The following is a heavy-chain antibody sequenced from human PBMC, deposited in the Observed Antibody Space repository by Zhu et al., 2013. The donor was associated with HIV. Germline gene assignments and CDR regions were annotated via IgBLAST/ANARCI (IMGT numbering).Heavy chain of an antibody. D-gene: IGHD2-21*02. CDR1: GGTFSSYA. CDR2: IIPIFGTA. J-gene: IGHJ3*02. Sequence: QVQLVQSGAEVKKPGSSVKVSCKASGGTFSSYAISWVRQAPGQGLEWMGGIIPIFGTANYAQKFQGRVTITADESTSTAYMELSSLRSEDTAVYYCAGGAYCGGDCYSAFDIWGQGTMVTVSS. V-gene: IGHV1-69*01. CDR3: AGGAYCGGDCYSAFDI.